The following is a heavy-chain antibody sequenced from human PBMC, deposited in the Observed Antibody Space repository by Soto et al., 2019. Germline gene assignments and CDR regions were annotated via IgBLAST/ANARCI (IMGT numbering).Heavy chain of an antibody. CDR3: AREYSAYHYHVDF. CDR1: GFTFSDYF. D-gene: IGHD4-4*01. Sequence: QVQLVESGGALVKPGGSLRLSCAASGFTFSDYFMTWFRQAPGEGLEGVAYISTSARIINYADSVTGRFTISRDNANNTVYLQMNMLIAEDTAVYFCAREYSAYHYHVDFWGQGTVVTVSS. V-gene: IGHV3-11*01. J-gene: IGHJ4*02. CDR2: ISTSARII.